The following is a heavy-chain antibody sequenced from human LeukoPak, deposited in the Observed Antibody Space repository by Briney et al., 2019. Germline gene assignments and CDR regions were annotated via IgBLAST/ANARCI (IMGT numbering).Heavy chain of an antibody. CDR3: ARENTYYDVLSGYYSDY. Sequence: ASVKVSCKASGYTFTSYGISWVRQAPGQGLEWMGWISAYNDNTKYEQKLQGRVTMTTDTSTTTAYMELRSLRSDDTAVYYCARENTYYDVLSGYYSDYWGQGTLVTVSS. CDR1: GYTFTSYG. J-gene: IGHJ4*02. V-gene: IGHV1-18*01. D-gene: IGHD3-3*01. CDR2: ISAYNDNT.